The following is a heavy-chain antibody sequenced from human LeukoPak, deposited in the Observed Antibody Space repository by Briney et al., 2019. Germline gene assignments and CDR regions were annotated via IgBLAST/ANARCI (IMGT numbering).Heavy chain of an antibody. D-gene: IGHD6-19*01. CDR3: GRFSSGWTDAFDI. CDR2: IYYSGST. J-gene: IGHJ3*02. CDR1: GGSISSYY. V-gene: IGHV4-59*08. Sequence: SETLSLTCTVSGGSISSYYWSWIRQPPGKGLEWIGYIYYSGSTNYNPSLKSRVTLLVDTSKNQFSLKLSPAAAADHAVYLCGRFSSGWTDAFDIWSQRTMVTVSS.